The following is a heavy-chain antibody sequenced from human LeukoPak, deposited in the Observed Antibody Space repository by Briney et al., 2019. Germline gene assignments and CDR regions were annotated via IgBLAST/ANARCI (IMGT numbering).Heavy chain of an antibody. J-gene: IGHJ4*02. CDR3: ARDGGDYYDSSGYFS. CDR2: MNPNSGNT. Sequence: ASVTVSCKASGYTFTSYDINWVRQATGQVLGWMGWMNPNSGNTGYAQKFQGRVTMTRNTSISTAYMELSSLRSEDTAVYYCARDGGDYYDSSGYFSWGQGTLVTVSS. CDR1: GYTFTSYD. V-gene: IGHV1-8*01. D-gene: IGHD3-22*01.